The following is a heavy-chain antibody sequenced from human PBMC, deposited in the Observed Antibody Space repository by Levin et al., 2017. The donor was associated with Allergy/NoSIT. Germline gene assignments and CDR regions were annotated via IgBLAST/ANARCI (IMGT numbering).Heavy chain of an antibody. J-gene: IGHJ4*02. D-gene: IGHD5-18*01. Sequence: GESLKISCKGSGYSFSNYWLGWVRQMPGKGLEWMGIIYPGDSDTRYNPSFEGQVTISADRSISTAYLPWSGLKASDTAMYFCARQIGYSYGLHYFDYWGQGTLVTVSS. CDR2: IYPGDSDT. V-gene: IGHV5-51*01. CDR1: GYSFSNYW. CDR3: ARQIGYSYGLHYFDY.